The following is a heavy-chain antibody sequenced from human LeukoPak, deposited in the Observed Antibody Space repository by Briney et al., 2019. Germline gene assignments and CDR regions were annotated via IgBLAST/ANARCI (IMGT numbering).Heavy chain of an antibody. J-gene: IGHJ4*02. V-gene: IGHV3-21*06. CDR3: AREPSGWYLDY. D-gene: IGHD6-19*01. CDR1: GFTFSDRS. Sequence: GGSLRLSCAVSGFTFSDRSINWVRQAPGKGLEWVSYISGSSNYIYYADSVEGRFTISRDSAKNLIYLQMNSLRVEDTAVYYCAREPSGWYLDYWGRGTPVTVSS. CDR2: ISGSSNYI.